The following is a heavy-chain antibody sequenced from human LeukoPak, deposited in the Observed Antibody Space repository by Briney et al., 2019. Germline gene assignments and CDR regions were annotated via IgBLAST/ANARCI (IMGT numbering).Heavy chain of an antibody. V-gene: IGHV4-61*02. CDR3: ARGKSKFDY. J-gene: IGHJ4*02. Sequence: PSQTLSLTCTVSGGSISSGSYYWSWIRQPAGKGLEWIGRIYTSGSTNYNPSLKSRVTISVDTSKNQFSLKLSSVTAADTAVYYCARGKSKFDYWGQGTQVTVSS. CDR2: IYTSGST. CDR1: GGSISSGSYY.